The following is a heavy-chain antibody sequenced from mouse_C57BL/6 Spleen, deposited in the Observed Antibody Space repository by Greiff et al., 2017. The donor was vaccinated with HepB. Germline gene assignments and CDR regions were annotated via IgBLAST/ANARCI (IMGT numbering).Heavy chain of an antibody. CDR1: GFTFSDYG. CDR3: ARAPLFDY. V-gene: IGHV5-17*01. Sequence: EVQLVESGGGLVKPGGSLKLSCAASGFTFSDYGMHWVRQAPEKGLEWVAYISSGSSTIYYADTVKGRFTISRDNAKNTLFLQMTSLRSEDTAMYYCARAPLFDYWGQGTTLTVSS. CDR2: ISSGSSTI. J-gene: IGHJ2*01.